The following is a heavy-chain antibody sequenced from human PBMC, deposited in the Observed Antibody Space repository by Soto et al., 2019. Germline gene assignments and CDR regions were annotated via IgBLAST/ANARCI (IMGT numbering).Heavy chain of an antibody. Sequence: ASVKVSCKASGYTFTSYDINWVRQATGQGLEWIGWMNPNSGNTGYAQKFQGRVTMTRNTSISTAYMELSSLRSEDTAVYYCARVPLERRRKVDTAMVRGSYYYYGMDVWGQGTTVTVSS. J-gene: IGHJ6*02. CDR3: ARVPLERRRKVDTAMVRGSYYYYGMDV. CDR1: GYTFTSYD. V-gene: IGHV1-8*01. CDR2: MNPNSGNT. D-gene: IGHD5-18*01.